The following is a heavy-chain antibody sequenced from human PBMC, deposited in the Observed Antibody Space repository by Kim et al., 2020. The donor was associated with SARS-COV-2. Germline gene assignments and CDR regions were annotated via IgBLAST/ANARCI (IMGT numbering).Heavy chain of an antibody. CDR2: INPSGGST. Sequence: ASVKVSCKASGYTFTSYYMHWVRQAPGQGLEWMGIINPSGGSTSHAQKFEGRVTMTRDTSTRTVYMELSSLRAEDTAVYYCAREARYQLPELDFLSFQNKGTYSYGMDVWGRGTTVTVSS. CDR1: GYTFTSYY. V-gene: IGHV1-46*01. D-gene: IGHD2-2*01. J-gene: IGHJ6*02. CDR3: AREARYQLPELDFLSFQNKGTYSYGMDV.